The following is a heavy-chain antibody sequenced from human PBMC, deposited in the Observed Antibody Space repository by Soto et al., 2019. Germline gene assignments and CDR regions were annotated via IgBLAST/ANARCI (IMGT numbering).Heavy chain of an antibody. J-gene: IGHJ6*03. Sequence: GGSLRLSCAASGFTLSDYEMNWVRQAPGKRLEWVSYISGGSGRTTFYADSVKGRFTISRDNAKNSLYLQMNSLRAEDTAVYYCARDYGGSSTSCDYLDVWGQGXTVTVSS. CDR1: GFTLSDYE. D-gene: IGHD2-2*01. V-gene: IGHV3-48*03. CDR2: ISGGSGRTT. CDR3: ARDYGGSSTSCDYLDV.